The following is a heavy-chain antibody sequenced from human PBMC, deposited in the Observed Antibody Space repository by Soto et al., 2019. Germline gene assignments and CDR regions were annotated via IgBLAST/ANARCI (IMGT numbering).Heavy chain of an antibody. J-gene: IGHJ4*02. V-gene: IGHV4-4*02. CDR1: GGSISSFDW. CDR2: IYHNGVT. D-gene: IGHD1-26*01. CDR3: ARDPHSGNSLFDY. Sequence: SETLSLTCDVSGGSISSFDWWSWVRQPPGKGLEWIGEIYHNGVTDYSPSVRSRVVISVDKSKNQLSLTLTSVTAADTAVYFCARDPHSGNSLFDYWGQGTPVTVPQ.